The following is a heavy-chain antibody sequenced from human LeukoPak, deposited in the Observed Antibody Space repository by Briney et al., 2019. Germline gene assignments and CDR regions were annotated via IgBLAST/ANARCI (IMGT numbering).Heavy chain of an antibody. D-gene: IGHD3-3*01. CDR1: GGSISSYY. CDR3: ARVADYDFWSGPTGYMDV. CDR2: IYYSGST. J-gene: IGHJ6*03. Sequence: PSETLSLTCTVSGGSISSYYWSWIRQPPGKGLEWIGYIYYSGSTNYNPSLKSRVTISVDTSKNQFSLKLSSVTSADTAVYYCARVADYDFWSGPTGYMDVWGKGTTVTVSS. V-gene: IGHV4-59*01.